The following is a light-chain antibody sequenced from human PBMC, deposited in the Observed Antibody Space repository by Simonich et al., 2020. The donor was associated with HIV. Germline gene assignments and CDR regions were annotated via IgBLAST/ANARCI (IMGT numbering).Light chain of an antibody. CDR3: RQRRNWPPIT. CDR1: QSVSVY. Sequence: EVVLTQSPATLSLSPGERATLSCRASQSVSVYLAWYQQRPGQAPRLLIYDASNRATGVPARFSGSGSGTDFTLTISSLEPEDFAVYYCRQRRNWPPITFGQGTRLEIK. V-gene: IGKV3-11*01. CDR2: DAS. J-gene: IGKJ5*01.